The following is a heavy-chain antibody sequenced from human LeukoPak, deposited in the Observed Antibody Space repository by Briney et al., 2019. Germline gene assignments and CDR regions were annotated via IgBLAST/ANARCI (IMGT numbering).Heavy chain of an antibody. CDR3: ARHLTIFGVVVKNWFDP. J-gene: IGHJ5*02. Sequence: GESLKISCKGSGYSFTSYWISWVRQMPGKGVGWVGRIDPGDSYTNYSPSFQGHVTISADKSISTAYLQWSSLKASDTAMYYCARHLTIFGVVVKNWFDPWGQGTLVTVSS. D-gene: IGHD3-3*01. CDR2: IDPGDSYT. V-gene: IGHV5-10-1*01. CDR1: GYSFTSYW.